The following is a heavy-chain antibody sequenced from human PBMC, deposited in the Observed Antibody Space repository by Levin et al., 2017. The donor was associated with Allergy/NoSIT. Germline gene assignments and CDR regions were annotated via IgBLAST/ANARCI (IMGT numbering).Heavy chain of an antibody. CDR3: ARLRADYGYVWGSYRPDGWFDP. CDR2: IYPGDSDT. D-gene: IGHD3-16*02. J-gene: IGHJ5*02. CDR1: GYSFTSYW. V-gene: IGHV5-51*01. Sequence: GESLKISCQGSGYSFTSYWIGWVRQMPGKGLEWMGIIYPGDSDTRYSPSFQGQVTISADKSISTAYLQWSSLKASDTAMYYCARLRADYGYVWGSYRPDGWFDPWGQGTLVTVSS.